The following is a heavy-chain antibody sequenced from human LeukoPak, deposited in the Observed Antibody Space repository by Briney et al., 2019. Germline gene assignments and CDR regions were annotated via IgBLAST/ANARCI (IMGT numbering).Heavy chain of an antibody. CDR2: TYPGDSNS. CDR3: VRSPACSSGTCYPNWFDP. CDR1: GYSFTNNW. D-gene: IGHD2-15*01. Sequence: GESLKISCKGSGYSFTNNWIGWVRQMPGKGLEWMGITYPGDSNSRYSPSFQGQVTISADKSISSAYLQWSSLKASDTAMYYCVRSPACSSGTCYPNWFDPWGQGTLVTVSS. J-gene: IGHJ5*02. V-gene: IGHV5-51*01.